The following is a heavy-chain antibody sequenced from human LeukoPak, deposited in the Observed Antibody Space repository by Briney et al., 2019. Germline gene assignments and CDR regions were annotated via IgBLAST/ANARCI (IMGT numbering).Heavy chain of an antibody. CDR3: AKDPRRYYYDSSVQFDP. Sequence: GGSLRLSCAASGFTFSSYAMSWVRQAPGKGLGWVSAISGSGGSTYYADSVKGRFTISRDNSKNTLYLQMNSLRAEDTAVYYCAKDPRRYYYDSSVQFDPWGQGTLVTVSS. D-gene: IGHD3-22*01. CDR2: ISGSGGST. CDR1: GFTFSSYA. V-gene: IGHV3-23*01. J-gene: IGHJ5*02.